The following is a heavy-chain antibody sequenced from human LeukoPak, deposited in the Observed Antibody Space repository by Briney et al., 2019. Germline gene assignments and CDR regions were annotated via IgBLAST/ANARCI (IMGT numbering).Heavy chain of an antibody. V-gene: IGHV3-23*01. CDR2: ITGSGGTT. CDR3: AKGLKVVVAAQYYYYGMDV. J-gene: IGHJ6*02. CDR1: GFTFTSYA. D-gene: IGHD2-15*01. Sequence: PGGSLRLSCAASGFTFTSYAMSWVRQAPGKGLEWVSAITGSGGTTYYADSVKGRFTISRDNSKNTLYLQMNSLRAEDTAVYYCAKGLKVVVAAQYYYYGMDVWGQGTTVTVSS.